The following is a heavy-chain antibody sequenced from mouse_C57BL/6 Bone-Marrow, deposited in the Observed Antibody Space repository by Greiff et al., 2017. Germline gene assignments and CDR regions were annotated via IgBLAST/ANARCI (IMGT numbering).Heavy chain of an antibody. CDR2: IDPENGDT. CDR3: THYYYGSYYFDY. D-gene: IGHD1-1*01. J-gene: IGHJ2*01. Sequence: VQLQQSGAELVRPGASVKLSCTASGFNIKDDYMHWVKQRPEQGLDWIGWIDPENGDTEYASKFQGKATITADTSSNTAYLQLSSLTSEDTAVYYCTHYYYGSYYFDYWGQGTTLTVSS. V-gene: IGHV14-4*01. CDR1: GFNIKDDY.